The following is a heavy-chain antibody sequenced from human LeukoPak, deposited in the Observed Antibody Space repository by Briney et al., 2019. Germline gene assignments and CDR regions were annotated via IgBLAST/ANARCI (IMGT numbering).Heavy chain of an antibody. CDR1: GGSISSHY. Sequence: SETLSLTCTVSGGSISSHYWGWIRQPPGKGLEWIGSIYYSGSTYYNPSLKSRVTISVDTSKNQFSLKLSSVTAADTAVYYCARDSTVVAFDYWGQGTLVTVSS. J-gene: IGHJ4*02. V-gene: IGHV4-39*07. CDR2: IYYSGST. CDR3: ARDSTVVAFDY. D-gene: IGHD4-23*01.